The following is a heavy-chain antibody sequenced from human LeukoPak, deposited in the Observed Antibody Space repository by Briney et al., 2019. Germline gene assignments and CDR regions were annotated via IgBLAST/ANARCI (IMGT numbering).Heavy chain of an antibody. J-gene: IGHJ4*02. CDR1: GFTFSTYV. D-gene: IGHD3-3*02. CDR3: AKPHYGSGYNS. V-gene: IGHV3-23*01. Sequence: GGSLRLSCAASGFTFSTYVMSWVRQAPGKGLEWVSAISGSGSSTYYADSVKGRFTISRDNSRNTLYLQMNSLRAEDTAVYHCAKPHYGSGYNSWGQGTLVTVSS. CDR2: ISGSGSST.